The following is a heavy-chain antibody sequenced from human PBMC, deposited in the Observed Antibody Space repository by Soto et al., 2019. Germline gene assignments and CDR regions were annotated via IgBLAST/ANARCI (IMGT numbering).Heavy chain of an antibody. J-gene: IGHJ6*02. V-gene: IGHV1-69*01. D-gene: IGHD2-15*01. Sequence: SVTVSCKASGGTFSSYAISWVRQAPGQGLEWMGGIIPIFGTANYAQKFQGRVTITADESTSTAYMELSSLRSEDTAVYYCAESRTRWSTLYYGMDVWGQGTTVTVSS. CDR2: IIPIFGTA. CDR3: AESRTRWSTLYYGMDV. CDR1: GGTFSSYA.